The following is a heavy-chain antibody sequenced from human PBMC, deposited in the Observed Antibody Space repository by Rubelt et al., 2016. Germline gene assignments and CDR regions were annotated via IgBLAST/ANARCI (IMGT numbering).Heavy chain of an antibody. V-gene: IGHV3-33*08. CDR2: IWHVGSNK. D-gene: IGHD1-7*01. J-gene: IGHJ4*02. CDR3: AREQWNSGFDF. CDR1: GGSFSGYS. Sequence: QVQLQLWGAGLLKPSETLSLTCAVYGGSFSGYSWSWIRPAPGKGLEWVAVIWHVGSNKYYADSVKGPFTFSRDKSKNTLSLQMTSLRAEDTAVYYCAREQWNSGFDFWGQGSLVTVSS.